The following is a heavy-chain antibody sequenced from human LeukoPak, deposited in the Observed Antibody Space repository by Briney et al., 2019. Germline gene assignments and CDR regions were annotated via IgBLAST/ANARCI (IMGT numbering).Heavy chain of an antibody. CDR3: ARAFVDAAMAHYYYYYMDV. D-gene: IGHD5-18*01. CDR1: GGSISSYY. J-gene: IGHJ6*03. CDR2: IYTSGST. V-gene: IGHV4-4*07. Sequence: SETLSLTCTVSGGSISSYYWSWIRQPAGKGLEWIGRIYTSGSTNYNPSLKSRVTISVDTSKNQFSLKLSSVTAADTAVYYCARAFVDAAMAHYYYYYMDVWGKGTTVTISS.